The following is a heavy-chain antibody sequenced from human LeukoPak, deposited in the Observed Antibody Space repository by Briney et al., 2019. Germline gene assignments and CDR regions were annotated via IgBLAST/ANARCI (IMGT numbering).Heavy chain of an antibody. Sequence: PGGSLRLSCAASGFTFSSYGMSWVRQAPGKGLEWVSAISGSGGSTYYADSVKGRFTISRDNSKNTLYLQMNSLRAEDTAVYYCAKDHLAGSGYFDYWGQGTLVTVSS. J-gene: IGHJ4*02. CDR2: ISGSGGST. D-gene: IGHD6-19*01. V-gene: IGHV3-23*01. CDR1: GFTFSSYG. CDR3: AKDHLAGSGYFDY.